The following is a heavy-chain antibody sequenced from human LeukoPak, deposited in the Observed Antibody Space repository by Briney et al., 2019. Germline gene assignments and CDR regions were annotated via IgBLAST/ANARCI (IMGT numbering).Heavy chain of an antibody. Sequence: GGSLRLSCAASGFTFSSYAMIWVRQAPGKGLEWVSFISGSGGNTYYADSVKGRFTISRDNSKNTLYLQMNSLRAEDTAVYYCAKGAAHGVVVAATPFPFDYWGPGNPGHRLL. J-gene: IGHJ4*02. D-gene: IGHD2-15*01. CDR2: ISGSGGNT. V-gene: IGHV3-23*01. CDR3: AKGAAHGVVVAATPFPFDY. CDR1: GFTFSSYA.